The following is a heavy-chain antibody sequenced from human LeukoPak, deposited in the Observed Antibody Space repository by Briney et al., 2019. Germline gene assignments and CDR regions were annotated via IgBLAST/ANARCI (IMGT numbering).Heavy chain of an antibody. CDR1: GGTFSSYA. Sequence: GASVKVSCKASGGTFSSYAISWVRQAPGQGLEWMGRIIPILGIANYAQKFQGRVTITADKSTSTAYMELSSLRSEDTAVYYCATPSTMVRGHYYYYYGMDVWGQGTTVTVSS. J-gene: IGHJ6*02. V-gene: IGHV1-69*04. CDR2: IIPILGIA. D-gene: IGHD3-10*01. CDR3: ATPSTMVRGHYYYYYGMDV.